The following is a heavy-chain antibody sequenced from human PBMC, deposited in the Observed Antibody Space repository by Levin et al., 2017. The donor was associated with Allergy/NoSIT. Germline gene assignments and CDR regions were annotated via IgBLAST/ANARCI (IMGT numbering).Heavy chain of an antibody. Sequence: SGGSLRLSCAASGFTFSSYAMSWVRQAPGKGLEWVSAISGSGGSTYYADSVKGRFTISRDNSKNTLYLQMNSLRAEDTAVYYCAKVWWELLVGGPSYYFDYWGQGTLVTVSS. CDR2: ISGSGGST. J-gene: IGHJ4*02. D-gene: IGHD1-26*01. CDR3: AKVWWELLVGGPSYYFDY. V-gene: IGHV3-23*01. CDR1: GFTFSSYA.